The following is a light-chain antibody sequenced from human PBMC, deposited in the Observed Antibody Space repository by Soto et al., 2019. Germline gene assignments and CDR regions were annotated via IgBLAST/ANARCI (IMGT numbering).Light chain of an antibody. Sequence: DIQMTQSPSSLSASVGDRVTITCRASQGITNFLAWYQQKPGTVPKLLIYAASTLQSGVPSRFSGSGFVTDFTINISSLQPEDVATYYCKKYCSATLTFGTGTKVDIK. CDR1: QGITNF. CDR3: KKYCSATLT. V-gene: IGKV1-27*01. J-gene: IGKJ3*01. CDR2: AAS.